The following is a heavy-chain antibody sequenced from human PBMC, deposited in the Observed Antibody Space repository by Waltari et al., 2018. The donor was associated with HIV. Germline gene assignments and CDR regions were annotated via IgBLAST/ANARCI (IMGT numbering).Heavy chain of an antibody. CDR2: IDGSTTGT. CDR1: GFIFSSYA. V-gene: IGHV3-23*01. D-gene: IGHD3-22*01. J-gene: IGHJ4*02. CDR3: AKDRRYDSIGYFDY. Sequence: EVQLLESGGDLQEPGGSLRLSCAASGFIFSSYAMSWVRQAPGRGLEWVSCIDGSTTGTLYAYSVKGRFTIARDSSKNTLYLQMNSLRAEDTAVYYCAKDRRYDSIGYFDYWGGGTLVTVSS.